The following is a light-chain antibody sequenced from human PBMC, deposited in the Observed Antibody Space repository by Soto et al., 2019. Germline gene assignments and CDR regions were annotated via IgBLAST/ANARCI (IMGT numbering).Light chain of an antibody. CDR3: QQRSNLFT. Sequence: EIVLTQSPATLSLSPGERATLSCRASQSVSNYLAWYQQKPGHAPRLLIYDTSNRATGIPARFSGSGSGTDFPITISSLDPEDVAVYCCQQRSNLFTFGPGTKVEIK. CDR2: DTS. V-gene: IGKV3-11*01. CDR1: QSVSNY. J-gene: IGKJ3*01.